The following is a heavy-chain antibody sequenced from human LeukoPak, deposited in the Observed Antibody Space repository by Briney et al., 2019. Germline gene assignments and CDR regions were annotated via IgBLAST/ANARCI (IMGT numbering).Heavy chain of an antibody. CDR1: GGSISSGGYY. CDR2: IYYSGST. V-gene: IGHV4-31*03. CDR3: ARGGNYCSGGSCYPWWFDP. J-gene: IGHJ5*02. Sequence: SETLSLTCTVSGGSISSGGYYWSWIRQHPGKGLEWIGYIYYSGSTYYNPSLKSRVTISVDTSKNQFSLKLSSVTAADTAVYYCARGGNYCSGGSCYPWWFDPWGQGTLVAVSS. D-gene: IGHD2-15*01.